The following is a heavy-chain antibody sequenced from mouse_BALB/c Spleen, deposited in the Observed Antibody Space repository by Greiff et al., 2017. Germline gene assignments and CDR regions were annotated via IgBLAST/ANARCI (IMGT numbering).Heavy chain of an antibody. CDR1: GFTFTDYY. CDR2: IRNKANGYTT. D-gene: IGHD3-2*01. V-gene: IGHV7-3*02. CDR3: ARDKTFAY. J-gene: IGHJ3*01. Sequence: DVMLVESGGGLVQPGGSLRLSCATSGFTFTDYYMSWVRQPPGKALKWLGFIRNKANGYTTEYSASVKGRFTISRDNSQSILYLQMNTLRAEDSATYYCARDKTFAYWGQGTLVTVSA.